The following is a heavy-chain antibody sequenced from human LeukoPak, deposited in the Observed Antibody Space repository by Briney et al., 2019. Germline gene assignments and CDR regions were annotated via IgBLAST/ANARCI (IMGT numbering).Heavy chain of an antibody. J-gene: IGHJ4*02. D-gene: IGHD5-24*01. CDR1: GFNFSNYG. Sequence: PGGSLRLSCAASGFNFSNYGMSWVRQAPGKGLEWVSSISGRSVSTYYADSVKGRFTISRDNSKNTLYLQMNSLRAEDTAVYYCARGAGYNYPYYFDYWGQGTLVTVSS. V-gene: IGHV3-23*01. CDR2: ISGRSVST. CDR3: ARGAGYNYPYYFDY.